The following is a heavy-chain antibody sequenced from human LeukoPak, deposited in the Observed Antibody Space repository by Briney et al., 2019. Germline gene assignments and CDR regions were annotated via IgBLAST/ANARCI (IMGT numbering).Heavy chain of an antibody. J-gene: IGHJ4*02. CDR3: ARVLYYYGSGSYYFDY. Sequence: SETLSLTCTVSGGSISSGDYYWSWIRQPPGKGLEWIGYIYYSGSTYYNPSLKSRVSISVDTSKIQFSLKLSSVTAADTAVYYCARVLYYYGSGSYYFDYWGQGTLVTVSS. V-gene: IGHV4-30-4*01. CDR2: IYYSGST. D-gene: IGHD3-10*01. CDR1: GGSISSGDYY.